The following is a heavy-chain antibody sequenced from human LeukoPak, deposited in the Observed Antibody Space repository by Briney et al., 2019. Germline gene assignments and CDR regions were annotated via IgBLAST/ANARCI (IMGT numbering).Heavy chain of an antibody. CDR1: GGSISSYY. D-gene: IGHD3-9*01. CDR2: IYYSGST. J-gene: IGHJ4*02. V-gene: IGHV4-59*01. Sequence: SETLSLTCTVSGGSISSYYWSWIRQPPGKGLEWIGYIYYSGSTNYNPSLKSRVTISVDTSMNQFSLKLSSVTAADTAVYYCARYYDILSGEFDYWGQGTLVTVSS. CDR3: ARYYDILSGEFDY.